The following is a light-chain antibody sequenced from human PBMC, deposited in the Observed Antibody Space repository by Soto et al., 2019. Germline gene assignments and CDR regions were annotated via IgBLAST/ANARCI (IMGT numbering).Light chain of an antibody. CDR2: DAS. CDR1: QSVSSN. J-gene: IGKJ1*01. Sequence: EIVMTQSPATLFVSPGERATLSCRASQSVSSNLAWYQQKPGQAPSLLIYDASTRATGVPGRFSGSGSGTEFTLTITSLQSEDFAVYYCQQYNDWQTFGQGTKVEIK. CDR3: QQYNDWQT. V-gene: IGKV3-15*01.